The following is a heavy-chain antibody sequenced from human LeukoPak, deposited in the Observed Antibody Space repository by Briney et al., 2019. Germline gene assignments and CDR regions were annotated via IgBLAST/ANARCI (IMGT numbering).Heavy chain of an antibody. Sequence: SETLSLTSTVSGGSISSSSYYWSWIRQPPGKGLEWIGYIYYSGSTNYNPSLKSRVTISVDTSKNQFSLKLSSVTAADTAVYYCARGRYYDRFDPWGQGTLVTVSS. J-gene: IGHJ5*02. D-gene: IGHD3-22*01. CDR2: IYYSGST. CDR3: ARGRYYDRFDP. V-gene: IGHV4-61*01. CDR1: GGSISSSSYY.